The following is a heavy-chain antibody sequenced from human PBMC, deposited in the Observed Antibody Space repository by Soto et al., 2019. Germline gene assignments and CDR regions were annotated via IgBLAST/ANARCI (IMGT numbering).Heavy chain of an antibody. CDR1: GGSMNIVSRS. CDR2: VYYSGTT. Sequence: QLQLQESGSGLVKPSETLSLTCSVSGGSMNIVSRSWNWIRQSSGKGLEWIGFVYYSGTTYYNPALNSRVTIAVDRAKSQSSLQLRSVNDADTAVYFCARGLFGYDDGIYPIPDNWFDPWSQGTLVTVSS. D-gene: IGHD3-22*01. CDR3: ARGLFGYDDGIYPIPDNWFDP. V-gene: IGHV4-30-2*06. J-gene: IGHJ5*02.